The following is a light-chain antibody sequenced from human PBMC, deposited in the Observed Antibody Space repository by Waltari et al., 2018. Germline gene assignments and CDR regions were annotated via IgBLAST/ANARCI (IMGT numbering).Light chain of an antibody. CDR2: DAS. Sequence: EIVLTQSPATLSLSPGETATLSCRASQSVSSYLAWYQQKPGQAPRLLIYDASNRATGIPARFSGSGSGTDFTLTISSLEPXDFAVYYCQQRSNWPITFGQGTRLEIK. V-gene: IGKV3-11*01. CDR1: QSVSSY. CDR3: QQRSNWPIT. J-gene: IGKJ5*01.